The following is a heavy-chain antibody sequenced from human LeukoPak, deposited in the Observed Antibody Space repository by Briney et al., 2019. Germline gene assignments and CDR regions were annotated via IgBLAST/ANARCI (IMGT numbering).Heavy chain of an antibody. J-gene: IGHJ4*02. CDR2: INHSGST. Sequence: SETLSLTCAVYGGSFSGYYWSWIRQPPGKGLEWIGEINHSGSTNYNPSLKSRVTISVDTSKNQFSLKLSSVTAADTAVYYCATYSSSWCFDYWGQGTLVTVSS. CDR3: ATYSSSWCFDY. V-gene: IGHV4-34*01. D-gene: IGHD6-13*01. CDR1: GGSFSGYY.